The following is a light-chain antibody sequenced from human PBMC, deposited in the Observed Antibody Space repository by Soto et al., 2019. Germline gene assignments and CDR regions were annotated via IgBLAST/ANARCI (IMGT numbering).Light chain of an antibody. CDR1: QSISSW. CDR2: DAS. J-gene: IGKJ1*01. V-gene: IGKV1-5*01. Sequence: DIQMTQSPSILSASVGDRVTISCRASQSISSWLAWYQQKPGKAPNLLIFDASTLETGVPSRFSGSEAETEFTLTISGLQPDDFATYYCQQYNSYPWTFGQGTTVEIK. CDR3: QQYNSYPWT.